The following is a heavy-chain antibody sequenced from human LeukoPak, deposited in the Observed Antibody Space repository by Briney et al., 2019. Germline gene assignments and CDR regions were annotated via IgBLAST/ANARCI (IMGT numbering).Heavy chain of an antibody. Sequence: GGSLRLSCAASGFTFSSYEMNWVRQAPGKGLEWVSYFSSSGSTIYYADSVKGRFTISRDNAKNSLYLQMNSLTTEDTAGYYCTIDPDHYGPGDYWGQGTLVTVSS. J-gene: IGHJ4*02. CDR2: FSSSGSTI. V-gene: IGHV3-48*03. CDR1: GFTFSSYE. CDR3: TIDPDHYGPGDY. D-gene: IGHD4-17*01.